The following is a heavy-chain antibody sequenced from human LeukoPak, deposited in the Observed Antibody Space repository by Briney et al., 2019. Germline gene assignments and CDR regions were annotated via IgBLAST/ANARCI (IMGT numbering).Heavy chain of an antibody. J-gene: IGHJ4*02. CDR2: ISWNSGSI. CDR3: AKDVSGSGKYYFDY. D-gene: IGHD3-10*01. V-gene: IGHV3-9*01. Sequence: GGSLRLSCAASGFTFDDYAMHWVRQAPGKGLEWVSGISWNSGSIGYADSVKGRFTISRDNAKNSLYLQVNSLRAEDTALYYCAKDVSGSGKYYFDYWGQGTLVTVSS. CDR1: GFTFDDYA.